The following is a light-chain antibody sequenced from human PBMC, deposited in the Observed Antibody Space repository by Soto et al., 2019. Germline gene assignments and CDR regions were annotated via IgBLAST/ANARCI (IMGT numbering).Light chain of an antibody. Sequence: QSALTQPASVSGSPGQSITISCIGASSDINTSRYVSWYQQHPGKAPKLLIYEVSIRPSGVSSRFSGSKSGTSASLAISGLRSEDEADYYCAAWDDSLSGWVFGGGTKLTVL. V-gene: IGLV2-14*01. J-gene: IGLJ3*02. CDR1: SSDINTSRY. CDR2: EVS. CDR3: AAWDDSLSGWV.